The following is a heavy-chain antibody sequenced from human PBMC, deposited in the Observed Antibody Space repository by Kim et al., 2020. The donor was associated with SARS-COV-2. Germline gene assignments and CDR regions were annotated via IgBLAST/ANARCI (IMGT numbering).Heavy chain of an antibody. CDR1: GYTFTSYA. Sequence: ASVKVSCKASGYTFTSYAMNWVRQAPGQGLEWMGWINTNTGNPTYAQGFTGRFVFSLDTSVSTAYLQISSLKAEDTAVYYCARWTTVADDDAFDIWGQGTMVTVSS. D-gene: IGHD4-17*01. J-gene: IGHJ3*02. V-gene: IGHV7-4-1*02. CDR3: ARWTTVADDDAFDI. CDR2: INTNTGNP.